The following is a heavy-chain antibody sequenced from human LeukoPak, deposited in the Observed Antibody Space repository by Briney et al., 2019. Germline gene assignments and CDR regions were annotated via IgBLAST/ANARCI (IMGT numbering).Heavy chain of an antibody. V-gene: IGHV1-24*01. CDR1: GYTLTELS. CDR3: ATWNDFWSGYLDY. D-gene: IGHD3-3*01. J-gene: IGHJ4*02. CDR2: FDPEDGET. Sequence: GASVKVSCKVSGYTLTELSMHWVRQAPGKGLEWVGGFDPEDGETIYAQKFQGRVTMTEDTSTDTAYMELSSLKSEDTAVYYCATWNDFWSGYLDYWGQGTLVTVSS.